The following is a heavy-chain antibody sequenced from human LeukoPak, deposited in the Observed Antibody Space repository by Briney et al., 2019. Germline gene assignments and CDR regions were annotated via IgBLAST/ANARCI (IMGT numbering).Heavy chain of an antibody. Sequence: GESLKISCKGSGYSFTSYWIGWVRQMPGKGLEWMGIIYPGDSDTRYSPSFQGQVTISADKSISTAYLQWSSLKASDTAMYYCARHDSGYDWAFNFDYWGQGTLVTVSS. J-gene: IGHJ4*02. V-gene: IGHV5-51*01. CDR3: ARHDSGYDWAFNFDY. CDR2: IYPGDSDT. CDR1: GYSFTSYW. D-gene: IGHD5-12*01.